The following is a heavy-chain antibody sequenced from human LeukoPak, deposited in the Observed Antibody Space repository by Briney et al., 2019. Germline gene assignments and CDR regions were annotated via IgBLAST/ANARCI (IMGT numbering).Heavy chain of an antibody. Sequence: ASVKVSCKSSGYTFTNYGISWVRQAPGQGLEWMGGISTYNAKTNSAQRFQGRFTMTADTSTDTAYMELRSLTSDDTAVFYCARDLVSLLYGSGIDYWGQGTQVSVSA. CDR1: GYTFTNYG. V-gene: IGHV1-18*01. D-gene: IGHD3-10*01. J-gene: IGHJ4*02. CDR2: ISTYNAKT. CDR3: ARDLVSLLYGSGIDY.